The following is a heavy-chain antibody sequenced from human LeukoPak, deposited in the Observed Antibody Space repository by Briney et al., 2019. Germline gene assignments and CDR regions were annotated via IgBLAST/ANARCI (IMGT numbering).Heavy chain of an antibody. D-gene: IGHD2-2*01. CDR2: ISGSGGST. V-gene: IGHV3-23*01. J-gene: IGHJ4*02. CDR1: GFTYSSYA. Sequence: PGGSLRLSCAVSGFTYSSYAMGWVRQAPGKGLEWVSSISGSGGSTYYADSVKGRFTISRDNSKNTLYLQMNSLRAEDTAVYYCAKGGLGCSSTSCFDYWGQGTLVTVSS. CDR3: AKGGLGCSSTSCFDY.